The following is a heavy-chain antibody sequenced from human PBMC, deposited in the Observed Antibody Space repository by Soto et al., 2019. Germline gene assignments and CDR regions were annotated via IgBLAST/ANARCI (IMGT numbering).Heavy chain of an antibody. CDR3: ARASVGVITMVRAAVAPYNWFDP. J-gene: IGHJ5*02. CDR2: IYYSGST. Sequence: SETLSLTCTVSGGSISSGGYYWSWIRQHPGKGLEWIGYIYYSGSTYYNPSLKSRVTISVDTSKNQFSLKLSSVTAADTAVYYCARASVGVITMVRAAVAPYNWFDPWGQGTLVTVSS. V-gene: IGHV4-31*03. CDR1: GGSISSGGYY. D-gene: IGHD3-10*01.